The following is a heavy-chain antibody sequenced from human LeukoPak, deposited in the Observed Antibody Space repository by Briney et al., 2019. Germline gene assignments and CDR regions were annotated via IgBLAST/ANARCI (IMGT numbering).Heavy chain of an antibody. Sequence: TGGSLRLSCAASGFTFSSYAVHWVRQAPGKGLEWVSSISSSSSYIYYADSVEGRFTISRDNAKNSLYLQMNSLRAEDTAVYYCARDAGGNSGGIDYWGQGTLVTVSS. D-gene: IGHD4-23*01. V-gene: IGHV3-21*01. J-gene: IGHJ4*02. CDR2: ISSSSSYI. CDR3: ARDAGGNSGGIDY. CDR1: GFTFSSYA.